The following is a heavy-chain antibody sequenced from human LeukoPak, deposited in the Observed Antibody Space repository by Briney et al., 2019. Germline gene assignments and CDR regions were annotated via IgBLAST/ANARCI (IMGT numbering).Heavy chain of an antibody. V-gene: IGHV4-59*01. CDR1: GTSISNYH. Sequence: SETLSLTCIVSGTSISNYHGSWIRQPPGRGREWIEYIHYRGSTNYNPPLKGRVTKAVDTSKNQFSLRMRSVTAADTAVYYCARDLLRSTYYYLDYWGLGSLVTVSS. D-gene: IGHD3-10*01. J-gene: IGHJ4*02. CDR3: ARDLLRSTYYYLDY. CDR2: IHYRGST.